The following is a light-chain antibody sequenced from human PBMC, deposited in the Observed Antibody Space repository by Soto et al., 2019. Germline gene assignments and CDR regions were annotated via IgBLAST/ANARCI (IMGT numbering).Light chain of an antibody. V-gene: IGKV2-28*01. CDR2: LAS. Sequence: DSGLSQTPLSSPFTLLQPSSFACMSILLLLDRHGYNYLAWLFQRPGQAPQPLIYLASNRASGVPDRFSGSGSGTDFTLKISRVEAEDVGLYYCMQALQAPLTFGQGTKVDIK. CDR3: MQALQAPLT. J-gene: IGKJ1*01. CDR1: LLLLDRHGYNY.